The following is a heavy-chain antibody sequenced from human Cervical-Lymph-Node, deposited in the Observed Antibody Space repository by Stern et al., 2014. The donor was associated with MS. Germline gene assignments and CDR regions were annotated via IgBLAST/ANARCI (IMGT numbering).Heavy chain of an antibody. Sequence: QVQLVQSGGGLVQPGTSLRLSCAASGFSFSRHGMHWVRQAPGKGLEWVAVIWYDGSNKYYADSVKGRFTISRDNSKSTLYLQMNSLRAEDTAVYYCGRALHGSSWYEAILGYWGQGTLVTVSS. D-gene: IGHD6-13*01. CDR1: GFSFSRHG. V-gene: IGHV3-33*01. CDR3: GRALHGSSWYEAILGY. CDR2: IWYDGSNK. J-gene: IGHJ4*02.